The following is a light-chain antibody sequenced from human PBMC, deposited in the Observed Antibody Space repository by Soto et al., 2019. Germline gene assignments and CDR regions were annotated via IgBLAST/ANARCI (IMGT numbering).Light chain of an antibody. V-gene: IGLV2-14*03. CDR2: DVS. J-gene: IGLJ1*01. Sequence: QSALTQPASVSGSPGQSITISCTGSSSDVGAYNFVSWYQQHPGKAPKLMIYDVSNRPSGVSNRFSGSKSGNTASLTISGLQAEDEADYYCSSYTTSNTRQIVFGTGTKVTVL. CDR1: SSDVGAYNF. CDR3: SSYTTSNTRQIV.